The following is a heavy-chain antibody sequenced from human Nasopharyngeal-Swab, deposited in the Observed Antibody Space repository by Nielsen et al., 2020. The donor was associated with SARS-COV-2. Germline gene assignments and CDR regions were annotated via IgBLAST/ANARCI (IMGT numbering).Heavy chain of an antibody. CDR1: GDSVSSSSAA. J-gene: IGHJ6*03. Sequence: LRLSCAISGDSVSSSSAAWNWIRQSPSRGLEWLRRTYYRSKWYNDCAVSVKSRITINPDTSKNQFSVHLNSVTPEDTAVYYCARARGAYGDYYYYYYTDVWGKGTTVTVSS. CDR3: ARARGAYGDYYYYYYTDV. CDR2: TYYRSKWYN. D-gene: IGHD4-17*01. V-gene: IGHV6-1*01.